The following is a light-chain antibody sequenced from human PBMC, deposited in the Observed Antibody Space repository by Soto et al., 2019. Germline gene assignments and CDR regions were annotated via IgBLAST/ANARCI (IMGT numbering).Light chain of an antibody. J-gene: IGLJ1*01. CDR3: SSYTGNAPFVV. CDR1: SSDVGGYNY. V-gene: IGLV2-14*01. Sequence: QSVLTHPASVSGSDGQSITISCTGTSSDVGGYNYVSWYQQRPGKAPKLMIFEVSNRPSGDSNRFSGSKSDNTASLTISGLQGDNEADYYCSSYTGNAPFVVFGTGTKVTVL. CDR2: EVS.